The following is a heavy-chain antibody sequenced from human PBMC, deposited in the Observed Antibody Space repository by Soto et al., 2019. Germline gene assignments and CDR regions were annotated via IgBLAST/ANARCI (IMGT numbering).Heavy chain of an antibody. V-gene: IGHV4-31*03. CDR3: VRELADAGAQFDH. D-gene: IGHD2-21*01. CDR2: IYYTWST. J-gene: IGHJ4*02. Sequence: PSETLSLTCTVSGGSINTINYYWSWIRQHPGKGLEWIGYIYYTWSTYYNPSLKSRAAISVDTSKSQFSLNLSSVTAADTAVYYCVRELADAGAQFDHWGQGTLVTVSS. CDR1: GGSINTINYY.